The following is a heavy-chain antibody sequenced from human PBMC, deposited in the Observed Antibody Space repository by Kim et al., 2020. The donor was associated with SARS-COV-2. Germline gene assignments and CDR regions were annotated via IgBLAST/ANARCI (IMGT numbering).Heavy chain of an antibody. V-gene: IGHV1-3*01. CDR3: ARDRGGTYYFDY. Sequence: KSSQKFQGRATITRDTSASTAYMELSSLRSEDTAVYYCARDRGGTYYFDYWGQGTLVTVSS. J-gene: IGHJ4*02. D-gene: IGHD1-1*01.